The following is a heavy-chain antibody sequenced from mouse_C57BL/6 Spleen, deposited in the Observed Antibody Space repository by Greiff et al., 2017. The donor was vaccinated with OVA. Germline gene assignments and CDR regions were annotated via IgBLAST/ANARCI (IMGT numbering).Heavy chain of an antibody. J-gene: IGHJ4*01. CDR2: IDPSDSYT. V-gene: IGHV1-59*01. CDR3: ASGYYGSSLYAMDY. Sequence: VQLQQPGAELVRPGTSVKLSCKASGYTFTSYWMHWVKQRPGQGLEWIGVIDPSDSYTNYNQKFKGKATLTVDTSSSTAYMQLSSLTSEDSAVYYCASGYYGSSLYAMDYWGQGTSVTVSS. D-gene: IGHD1-1*01. CDR1: GYTFTSYW.